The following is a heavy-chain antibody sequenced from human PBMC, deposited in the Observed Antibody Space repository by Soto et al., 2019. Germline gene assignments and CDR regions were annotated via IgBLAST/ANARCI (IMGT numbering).Heavy chain of an antibody. Sequence: EVQLVESGGGLVQPGGSLRLSCAASGFTFSSYWMHWVRQAPGKGLVWVSRINSDGSSTSYADSVKGRFTISRDNAKNTLYLQTNSLRAEDTAVYYCARVSPIAVAGTYYYYGMDVWGQGTTVTVTS. J-gene: IGHJ6*02. D-gene: IGHD6-19*01. V-gene: IGHV3-74*01. CDR3: ARVSPIAVAGTYYYYGMDV. CDR2: INSDGSST. CDR1: GFTFSSYW.